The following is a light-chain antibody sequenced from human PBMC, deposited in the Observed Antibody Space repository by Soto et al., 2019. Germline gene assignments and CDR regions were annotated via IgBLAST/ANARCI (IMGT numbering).Light chain of an antibody. J-gene: IGKJ3*01. CDR1: QSVSSNN. Sequence: EIVLTQSPGTLSLSPGERATLSCRASQSVSSNNLAWYQQRPGQAPRVVIYGASTRATGIPERFSGSGSGTDFTITISRLEPEDFAVYYCQQYGRSPFTFGPGTKVYIK. CDR2: GAS. V-gene: IGKV3-20*01. CDR3: QQYGRSPFT.